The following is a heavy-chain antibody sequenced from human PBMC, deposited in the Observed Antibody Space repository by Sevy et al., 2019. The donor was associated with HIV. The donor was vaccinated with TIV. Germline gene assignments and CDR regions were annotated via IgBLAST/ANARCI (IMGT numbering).Heavy chain of an antibody. CDR3: AKRVGATGGVFDY. Sequence: GESLKISCAASGVTFNNYVMSWVRQAPGKGLEWVAVISGSGGSTNYADAAKGRFTISRDNSKNTLYLQMNSLRAEDTAVYYCAKRVGATGGVFDYWGQGTLVTVSS. CDR2: ISGSGGST. D-gene: IGHD1-26*01. CDR1: GVTFNNYV. V-gene: IGHV3-23*01. J-gene: IGHJ4*02.